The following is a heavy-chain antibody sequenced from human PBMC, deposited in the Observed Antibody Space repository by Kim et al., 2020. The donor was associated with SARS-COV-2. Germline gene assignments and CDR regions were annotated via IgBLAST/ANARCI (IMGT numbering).Heavy chain of an antibody. J-gene: IGHJ4*02. CDR3: AKARRLVVADYFDY. V-gene: IGHV3-30*02. D-gene: IGHD2-15*01. Sequence: ADSVKGRFTISRDNSKNTLYLQMNSLRAEDTAVYYCAKARRLVVADYFDYWGQGTLVTVSS.